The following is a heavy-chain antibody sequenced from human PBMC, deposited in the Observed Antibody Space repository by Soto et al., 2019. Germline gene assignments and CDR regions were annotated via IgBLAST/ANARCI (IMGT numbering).Heavy chain of an antibody. CDR3: ARDYYGSGSYYNPGFYFDY. Sequence: ASVKVSCKASGYTFTGYYMHWVRQAPGQGLEWMGWINPNSGGTNYAQKFQGRVTMTRDTSISTAYMELSRLRSDDTAVYYCARDYYGSGSYYNPGFYFDYWGQGTLVTVPS. CDR2: INPNSGGT. J-gene: IGHJ4*02. CDR1: GYTFTGYY. V-gene: IGHV1-2*02. D-gene: IGHD3-10*01.